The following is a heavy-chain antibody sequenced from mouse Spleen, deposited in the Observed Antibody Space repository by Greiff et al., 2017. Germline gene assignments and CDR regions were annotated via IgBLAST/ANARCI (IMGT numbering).Heavy chain of an antibody. V-gene: IGHV1-7*01. J-gene: IGHJ1*01. CDR3: ARRYGQLRGRFDV. D-gene: IGHD2-10*02. CDR1: GYTFTSYW. CDR2: INPSSGYT. Sequence: VQLMESGAELAKPGASVKLSCKASGYTFTSYWMHWVKQRPGQGLEWIGYINPSSGYTKYNQKFKDKATLTADKSSSTAYMQLSSLTYEDSAVYYCARRYGQLRGRFDVWGEGTTVTVSS.